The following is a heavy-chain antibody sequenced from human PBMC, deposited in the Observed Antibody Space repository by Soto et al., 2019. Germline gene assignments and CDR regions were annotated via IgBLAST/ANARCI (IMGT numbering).Heavy chain of an antibody. CDR2: IYYSGSI. D-gene: IGHD3-22*01. CDR1: GGSISSGGYY. Sequence: QVQLQESGPGLVKPSQTLSLTCTVSGGSISSGGYYWSWTRQHPGKGLEWIGYIYYSGSIYYNPSLKSRVTKSVDTSKNQFSLRLSSVTAADTAVYYCARDSSGWEGIGYWGQGTLVTVSS. CDR3: ARDSSGWEGIGY. V-gene: IGHV4-31*03. J-gene: IGHJ4*02.